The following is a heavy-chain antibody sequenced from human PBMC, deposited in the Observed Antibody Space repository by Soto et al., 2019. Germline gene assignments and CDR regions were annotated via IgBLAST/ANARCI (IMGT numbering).Heavy chain of an antibody. CDR3: ASNYAYAEGYYWYGIDV. Sequence: EVQLVESGGGLVLTGGSLRLSCAASGFTFSRYWMHWVRQAPGKGLVWVSRISSYGSDTHYADSVKGRFSISRDNAKNTLYLQMNSLRAEDTAVYYCASNYAYAEGYYWYGIDVWCQGTTVTVSS. D-gene: IGHD3-16*01. V-gene: IGHV3-74*01. CDR1: GFTFSRYW. CDR2: ISSYGSDT. J-gene: IGHJ6*02.